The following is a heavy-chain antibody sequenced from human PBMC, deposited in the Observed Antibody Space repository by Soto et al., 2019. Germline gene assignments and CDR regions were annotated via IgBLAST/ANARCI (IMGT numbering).Heavy chain of an antibody. J-gene: IGHJ4*02. CDR3: ATGYYDSSGYYFEVYDY. Sequence: GASVKVSCKVSGYTLTELSMHWVRQAPGKGLEWMGGFDPEDGETIYAQKFQGRVTMTEDTSTDTAYMELSSLRSEDTAVYYCATGYYDSSGYYFEVYDYWGQGTLVTVSS. CDR2: FDPEDGET. V-gene: IGHV1-24*01. D-gene: IGHD3-22*01. CDR1: GYTLTELS.